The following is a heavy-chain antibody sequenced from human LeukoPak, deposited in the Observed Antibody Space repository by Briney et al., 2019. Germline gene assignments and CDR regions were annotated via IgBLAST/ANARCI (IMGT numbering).Heavy chain of an antibody. J-gene: IGHJ4*02. CDR3: ARLGSSGYYDY. CDR2: INHSGST. V-gene: IGHV4-34*01. Sequence: SETVSLTCAVYGGSFSGYYWSWIRQPPGKGLEWIGEINHSGSTNYNPSLKSRVTISVDTSKNQFSLKLSSVTAADTAVYYCARLGSSGYYDYWGQGTLVTVSS. D-gene: IGHD3-22*01. CDR1: GGSFSGYY.